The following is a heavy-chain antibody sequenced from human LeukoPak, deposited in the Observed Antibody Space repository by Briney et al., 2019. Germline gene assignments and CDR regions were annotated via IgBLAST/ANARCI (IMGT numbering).Heavy chain of an antibody. J-gene: IGHJ3*02. Sequence: ASVKVSCKASGGTFSSYAISWVRQAPGQGLEWMGWINPNSGGTNYAQKFQGRVTMTRDTSISTAYMELSRLRSDDTAVYYCARANYDFWSGYTFDIWGQGTMVTVSS. CDR1: GGTFSSYA. D-gene: IGHD3-3*01. V-gene: IGHV1-2*02. CDR3: ARANYDFWSGYTFDI. CDR2: INPNSGGT.